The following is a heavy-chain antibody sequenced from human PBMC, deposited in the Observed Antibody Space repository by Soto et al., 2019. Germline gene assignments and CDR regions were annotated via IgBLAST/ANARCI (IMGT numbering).Heavy chain of an antibody. Sequence: GASVKVSCKASGYTFTSYGISWVRQATGQGLEWTGWISAYNGNTNYAQKLQGRVTMTTDTSTSTAYMELRSLRSDDTAVYYCARVEQLVGDLDYWGQGTLVTGSS. J-gene: IGHJ4*02. CDR2: ISAYNGNT. CDR1: GYTFTSYG. V-gene: IGHV1-18*01. D-gene: IGHD6-6*01. CDR3: ARVEQLVGDLDY.